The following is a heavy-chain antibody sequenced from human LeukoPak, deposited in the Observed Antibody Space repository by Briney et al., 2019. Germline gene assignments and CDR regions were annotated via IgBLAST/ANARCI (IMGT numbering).Heavy chain of an antibody. CDR3: ARGWELPYYFDY. CDR2: LSDSGRAI. Sequence: PGGSLRLSCAASGFTFSSYAMSWVRQAPGKGLEWLAFLSDSGRAIHYADSVKGRFTISRDNAKNSLYLQMNSLRAEDTAVYYCARGWELPYYFDYWGQGTLVTVSS. V-gene: IGHV3-48*04. J-gene: IGHJ4*02. D-gene: IGHD1-26*01. CDR1: GFTFSSYA.